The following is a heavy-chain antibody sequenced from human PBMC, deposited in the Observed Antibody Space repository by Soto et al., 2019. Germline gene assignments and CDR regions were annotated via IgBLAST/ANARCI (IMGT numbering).Heavy chain of an antibody. D-gene: IGHD2-2*01. V-gene: IGHV1-69*01. CDR3: ARGGDIVVVPAALYGGGYYYYGMDV. CDR2: IIPIFGTA. CDR1: GGTFSSYA. J-gene: IGHJ6*02. Sequence: QVQLVQSGAEVKKPGSSVKVSCKASGGTFSSYAISWVRQAPGQGLEWMGGIIPIFGTANYAQKFQGRVTITADESTSTAYMELSSLRSEDTAVYYCARGGDIVVVPAALYGGGYYYYGMDVWGQGTTATVSS.